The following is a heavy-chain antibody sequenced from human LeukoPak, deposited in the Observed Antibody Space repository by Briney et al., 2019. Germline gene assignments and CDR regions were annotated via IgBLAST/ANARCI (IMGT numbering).Heavy chain of an antibody. Sequence: PGGSLRLSCVGSGFTFSNSAMNWVRQSPEKGLEWVSGIGGSGVSTNYADSVKGRFTISRDNSKNTLYLQINSLRDEDTALYYCAKDIAASDFLGLHYWGQGTLVAVSS. CDR3: AKDIAASDFLGLHY. CDR1: GFTFSNSA. J-gene: IGHJ4*02. CDR2: IGGSGVST. D-gene: IGHD6-13*01. V-gene: IGHV3-23*01.